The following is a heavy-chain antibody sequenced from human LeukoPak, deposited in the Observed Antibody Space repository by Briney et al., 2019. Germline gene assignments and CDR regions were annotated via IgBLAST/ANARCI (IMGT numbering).Heavy chain of an antibody. CDR3: ARVGPRYDRGSSGSVDY. J-gene: IGHJ4*02. Sequence: PSETLSLTCAVYGGSFSGYYWSWIRQHPGNRLEWIGEINHSGRTNYNPSLKSHVTISVDTPKKRFFLKCTSLTVAATVFYSFARVGPRYDRGSSGSVDYWGQGTLVSVSS. V-gene: IGHV4-34*01. D-gene: IGHD6-19*01. CDR2: INHSGRT. CDR1: GGSFSGYY.